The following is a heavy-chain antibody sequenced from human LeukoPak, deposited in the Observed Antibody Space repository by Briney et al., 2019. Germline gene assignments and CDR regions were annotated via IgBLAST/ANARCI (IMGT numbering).Heavy chain of an antibody. CDR1: GFTFTSYA. D-gene: IGHD3-10*01. CDR3: ARGIGAQYYFDY. J-gene: IGHJ4*02. Sequence: GGSLRLSCAASGFTFTSYAMSWVRQAPKKGLEWVSVISASGGSTNYADSVKSRFTISRDNSKNTLYLQMNSLRAEDTAVYYCARGIGAQYYFDYWGQGTLVTVSS. V-gene: IGHV3-23*01. CDR2: ISASGGST.